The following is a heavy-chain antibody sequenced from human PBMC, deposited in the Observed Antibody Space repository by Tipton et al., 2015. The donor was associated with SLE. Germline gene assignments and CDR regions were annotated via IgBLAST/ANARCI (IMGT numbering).Heavy chain of an antibody. CDR3: ASDAVAAAGPNWYFDL. V-gene: IGHV3-48*01. D-gene: IGHD6-13*01. CDR1: GFTFSSYS. CDR2: ISSSSSTI. J-gene: IGHJ2*01. Sequence: SLRLSCAASGFTFSSYSMNWVRQAPGKGLEWVSYISSSSSTIYYADSVKGRFTISRDNAKNSLYLQMNSLRAEDTAVYYCASDAVAAAGPNWYFDLWGRGTLVTVSS.